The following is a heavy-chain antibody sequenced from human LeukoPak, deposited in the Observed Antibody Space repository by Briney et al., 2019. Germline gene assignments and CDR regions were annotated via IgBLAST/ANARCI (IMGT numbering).Heavy chain of an antibody. CDR3: ARFSSSTWGFDF. V-gene: IGHV4-59*08. CDR1: GGSISGYY. J-gene: IGHJ4*02. CDR2: IYYSGST. D-gene: IGHD6-13*01. Sequence: SETLSLTCTVSGGSISGYYWSWIWQPPGKGLEWIAYIYYSGSTNYNPSLKSRVTISVDTSKNQFSLKLSSVTAADTAVYYCARFSSSTWGFDFWGQGTLVTVSP.